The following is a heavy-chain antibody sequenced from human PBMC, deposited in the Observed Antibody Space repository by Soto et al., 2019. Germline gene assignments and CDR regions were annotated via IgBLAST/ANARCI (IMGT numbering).Heavy chain of an antibody. V-gene: IGHV4-34*01. CDR3: ARRPITMIVVGEGYYFDY. J-gene: IGHJ4*02. CDR1: GGSFSGYY. CDR2: INHSGST. D-gene: IGHD3-22*01. Sequence: PSETLSLTCAVYGGSFSGYYWTWIRQPPGTGLEWIGEINHSGSTNYNPSLKSRVTISVDTSKNQFSLKLTSVTAADTAVYYCARRPITMIVVGEGYYFDYWGQGTLVTVSS.